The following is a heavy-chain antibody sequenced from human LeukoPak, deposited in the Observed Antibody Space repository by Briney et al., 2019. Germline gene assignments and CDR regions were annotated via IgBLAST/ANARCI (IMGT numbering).Heavy chain of an antibody. CDR1: GGSVTTSSFY. CDR2: IYYSGIT. J-gene: IGHJ3*02. V-gene: IGHV4-39*07. D-gene: IGHD2-2*01. Sequence: SETLSLTCTLSGGSVTTSSFYWAWIRQPPGKGLECIGTIYYSGITYYHSSLKSRVTISVDTSKNQFSLKLNSVTAADPAVYFCAESGPAAGRPDSFYIWGQGTMVTVSS. CDR3: AESGPAAGRPDSFYI.